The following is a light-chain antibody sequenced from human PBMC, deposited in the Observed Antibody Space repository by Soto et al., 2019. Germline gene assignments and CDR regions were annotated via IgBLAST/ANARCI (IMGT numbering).Light chain of an antibody. CDR1: SSNIGGNT. CDR2: TNN. J-gene: IGLJ1*01. V-gene: IGLV1-44*01. CDR3: AAWDDSLNGHV. Sequence: QSVLTQPPSASGTPGQRVTISCSGSSSNIGGNTVSWYQQFPGTAPKLLIYTNNQRPSGVPDRFSGSESDTSASLAISALQSEDEAHYYCAAWDDSLNGHVFGTGTKLTVL.